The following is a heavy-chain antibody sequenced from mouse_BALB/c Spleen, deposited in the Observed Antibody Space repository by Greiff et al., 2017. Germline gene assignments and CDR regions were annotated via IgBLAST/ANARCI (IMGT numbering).Heavy chain of an antibody. CDR3: ARARDGNYYAMDY. CDR2: INPSSGYT. V-gene: IGHV1-4*01. J-gene: IGHJ4*01. D-gene: IGHD2-1*01. Sequence: VQLQQSGAELARPGASVKMSCKASGYTFTSYTMHWVKQRPGQGLEWIGYINPSSGYTNYNQKFKDKATLTADKSSSTAYMQLSSLTSEDSAVYYCARARDGNYYAMDYWGQGTSVTVSS. CDR1: GYTFTSYT.